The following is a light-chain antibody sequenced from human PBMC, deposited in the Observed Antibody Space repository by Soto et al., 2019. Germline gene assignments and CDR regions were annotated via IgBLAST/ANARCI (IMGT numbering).Light chain of an antibody. Sequence: IVLTQSPATLSLSPGERATLSCEASQSVSSSYLAWYQQKPGLAPRLLIYDASTRATGIPDRFSGSGSGTDFTLTISRVEPEDFAVYYCQQYGSPITFGQGKRLEIK. CDR1: QSVSSSY. J-gene: IGKJ5*01. CDR2: DAS. V-gene: IGKV3D-20*01. CDR3: QQYGSPIT.